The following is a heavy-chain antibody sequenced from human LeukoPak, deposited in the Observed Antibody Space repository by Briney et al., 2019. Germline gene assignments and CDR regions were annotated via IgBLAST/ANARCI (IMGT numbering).Heavy chain of an antibody. CDR3: AKVEGGAQLANWFDP. D-gene: IGHD1-1*01. CDR1: GYTFTSVD. CDR2: INPNNGNS. Sequence: ASVKVSCKASGYTFTSVDINWVRQVPGQGLEWMGWINPNNGNSASAQKFQGRLTMTRTTSMSTAYMELSSLRSEDTAVYFCAKVEGGAQLANWFDPWGQGTLVTVSS. J-gene: IGHJ5*02. V-gene: IGHV1-8*01.